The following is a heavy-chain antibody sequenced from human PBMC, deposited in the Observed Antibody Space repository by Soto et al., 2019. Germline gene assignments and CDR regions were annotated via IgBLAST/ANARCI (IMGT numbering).Heavy chain of an antibody. CDR3: AKDKNIAVAGTSGNIKYFQH. V-gene: IGHV3-23*01. J-gene: IGHJ1*01. CDR1: GFTFSSYA. D-gene: IGHD6-19*01. Sequence: GGSLRLSCAASGFTFSSYAMSWVRQAPGKGLEWVSAISGSGGSTYYADSVKGRFTISRDNSKNTLYLQMNSLRAEDTAVYYCAKDKNIAVAGTSGNIKYFQHWGQGTLVTVSS. CDR2: ISGSGGST.